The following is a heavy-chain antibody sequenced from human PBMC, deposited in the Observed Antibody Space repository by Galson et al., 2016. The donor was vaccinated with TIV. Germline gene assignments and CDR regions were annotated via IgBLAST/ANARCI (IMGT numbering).Heavy chain of an antibody. Sequence: SVKVSCKASGDTFRTYTISWVRQAPGQGLEWMGSIIPIHGLSNHAQKFQGRVTITADKPTSTVYTALSSLRSEDTAVYYCARTLEGRILVGAPIIIATPNPLQPLPWG. J-gene: IGHJ5*02. CDR1: GDTFRTYT. CDR3: ARTLEGRILVGAPIIIATPNPLQPLP. V-gene: IGHV1-69*02. CDR2: IIPIHGLS. D-gene: IGHD2-15*01.